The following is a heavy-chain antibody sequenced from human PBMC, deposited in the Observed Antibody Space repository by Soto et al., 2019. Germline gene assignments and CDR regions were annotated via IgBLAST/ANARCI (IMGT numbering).Heavy chain of an antibody. Sequence: QAQLVESGGGVVQPGRSLRLSCAASGFPFSSYGMHWVRQAPGKGLDWVALISYDGTNQYYADSVKGRFTVSRDNSKNTPYLHMSSLRAEDTAVYYCAGGQYYFDYCGQGTLVSVSS. CDR1: GFPFSSYG. CDR3: AGGQYYFDY. J-gene: IGHJ4*02. CDR2: ISYDGTNQ. V-gene: IGHV3-30*03. D-gene: IGHD2-15*01.